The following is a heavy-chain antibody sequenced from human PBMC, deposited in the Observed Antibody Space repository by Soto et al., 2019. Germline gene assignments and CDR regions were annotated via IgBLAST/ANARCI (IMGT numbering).Heavy chain of an antibody. CDR3: ARGGLAAPVAGFDP. V-gene: IGHV4-31*03. CDR1: GDSLSRGGYY. Sequence: QVQLQESGPGLVKPSQTLSLTCTISGDSLSRGGYYWTWIRQHPGMGLEWIGYIFYTGRTYYNPSLKSRLTISADTSKSHFSLQLSSVTAADTAVYYCARGGLAAPVAGFDPWGQGTLVTVSS. CDR2: IFYTGRT. D-gene: IGHD2-15*01. J-gene: IGHJ5*02.